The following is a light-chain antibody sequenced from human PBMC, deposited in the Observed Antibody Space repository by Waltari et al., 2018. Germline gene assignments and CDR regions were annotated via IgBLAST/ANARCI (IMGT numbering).Light chain of an antibody. V-gene: IGLV2-14*01. Sequence: QSALTQPASVSGSPGQSITISCTGTSSDVGAYNYVSWYIQHPGKAPKLMIYDVSIRPSGVSNRFSGSKSGNTASLTISGLQAEDEADYYCNSYATTNSYVFGTGTKVTVL. CDR2: DVS. J-gene: IGLJ1*01. CDR3: NSYATTNSYV. CDR1: SSDVGAYNY.